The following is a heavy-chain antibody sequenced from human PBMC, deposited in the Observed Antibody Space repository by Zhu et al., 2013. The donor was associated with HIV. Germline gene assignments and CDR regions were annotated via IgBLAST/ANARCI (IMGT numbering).Heavy chain of an antibody. D-gene: IGHD3-9*01. Sequence: KSRVTISVDTSKNQFSLKLSSVTAADTAVYYCARAGWARNYYYMDVWGKGTTVTVSS. V-gene: IGHV4-39*07. J-gene: IGHJ6*03. CDR3: ARAGWARNYYYMDV.